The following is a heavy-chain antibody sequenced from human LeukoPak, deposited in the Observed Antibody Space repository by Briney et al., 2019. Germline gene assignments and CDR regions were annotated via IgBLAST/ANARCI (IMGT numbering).Heavy chain of an antibody. CDR1: GFTFSSYA. Sequence: GGSLGLSCAASGFTFSSYAMHWVRQAPGKGLEWVAVISYDGSNKYYADSVKGRFTISRDNSKNTLYLQMNSLRAEDTAVYYCASYYDSSGYYYWGQGTLVTVSS. V-gene: IGHV3-30-3*01. D-gene: IGHD3-22*01. J-gene: IGHJ4*02. CDR3: ASYYDSSGYYY. CDR2: ISYDGSNK.